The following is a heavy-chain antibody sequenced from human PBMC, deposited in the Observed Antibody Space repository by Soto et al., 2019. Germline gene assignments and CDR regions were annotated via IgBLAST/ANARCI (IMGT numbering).Heavy chain of an antibody. Sequence: QVPLVQSGAEVKKPGASVKVSCKASGYTFTSYGISWVRQAPGQGLEWMGWISAYNGNTNYAQKLQGRVTMTTDTSTSTAYMELRSLRSDDTAVYYCARDMWDIVVVVAATHYMDVWGKGTTVTVSS. J-gene: IGHJ6*03. CDR1: GYTFTSYG. CDR3: ARDMWDIVVVVAATHYMDV. V-gene: IGHV1-18*01. D-gene: IGHD2-15*01. CDR2: ISAYNGNT.